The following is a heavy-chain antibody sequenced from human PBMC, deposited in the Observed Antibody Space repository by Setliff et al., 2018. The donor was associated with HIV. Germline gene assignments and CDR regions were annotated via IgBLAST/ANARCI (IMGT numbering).Heavy chain of an antibody. CDR2: INPNNGDT. V-gene: IGHV1-2*06. Sequence: ASVKVSCRASGYTFTAYYIHWVRQAPGQGLEWMGRINPNNGDTNYAQKFQGRVTMTRATSISTAYMELSRLRSDATALYYCAGEFGAGIRQIVAGDFYNMDVWAKGPRSPSP. CDR3: AGEFGAGIRQIVAGDFYNMDV. J-gene: IGHJ6*03. CDR1: GYTFTAYY. D-gene: IGHD5-12*01.